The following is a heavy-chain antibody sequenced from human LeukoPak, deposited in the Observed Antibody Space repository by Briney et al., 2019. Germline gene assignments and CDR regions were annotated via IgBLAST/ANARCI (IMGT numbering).Heavy chain of an antibody. V-gene: IGHV3-30-3*01. D-gene: IGHD5-18*01. CDR3: ARGVRGYSYGIDY. Sequence: GGSLRLSYAASGFTFSSYAMHWVRQAPGKGLEWVAVISYDGSNKYYADSVKGRFTISRGNSKNTLYLQMNSLRAEDTAVYYCARGVRGYSYGIDYWGQGTLVTVSS. CDR1: GFTFSSYA. J-gene: IGHJ4*02. CDR2: ISYDGSNK.